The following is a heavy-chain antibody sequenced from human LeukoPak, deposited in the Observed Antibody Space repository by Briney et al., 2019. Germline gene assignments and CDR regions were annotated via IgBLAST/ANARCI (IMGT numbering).Heavy chain of an antibody. CDR1: GYTFTRNF. CDR3: ARDDYGDLQYFEN. J-gene: IGHJ4*02. Sequence: PGASVKVSCKASGYTFTRNFLHWVRQAPGQGLEWMGWINPNDGGTLYAQKFQGRVTMTTDTSIATAYMEMSALTSDDTAVYYCARDDYGDLQYFENWGQGTLVTVSS. D-gene: IGHD4-17*01. V-gene: IGHV1-2*02. CDR2: INPNDGGT.